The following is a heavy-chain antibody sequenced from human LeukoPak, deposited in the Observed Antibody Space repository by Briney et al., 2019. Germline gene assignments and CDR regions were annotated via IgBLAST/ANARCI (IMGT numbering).Heavy chain of an antibody. CDR3: ARDISPYQSIAVAGGY. D-gene: IGHD6-19*01. J-gene: IGHJ4*02. CDR1: GFTFSSYG. CDR2: IRYDGSNK. V-gene: IGHV3-30*02. Sequence: GSLRLSCAASGFTFSSYGMHWVRQAPGKGLEWVAFIRYDGSNKYYADSVKGRFTISRDNSKNTLYLQMNSLRAEDTAVYYCARDISPYQSIAVAGGYWGQGTLVTVSS.